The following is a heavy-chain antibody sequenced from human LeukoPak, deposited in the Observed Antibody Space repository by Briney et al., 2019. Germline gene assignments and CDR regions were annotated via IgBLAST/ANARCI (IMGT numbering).Heavy chain of an antibody. D-gene: IGHD5-12*01. CDR3: ARAAASGYEDY. CDR2: IYYSGST. V-gene: IGHV4-59*11. CDR1: GGSISSHY. Sequence: SETLSLTCTVSGGSISSHYWSWIRQPPGKGLERIGYIYYSGSTNYNPSLKSRVTISVDTSKNQFSLKLSSVTAADTAVYYCARAAASGYEDYWGQGTLVTVSS. J-gene: IGHJ4*02.